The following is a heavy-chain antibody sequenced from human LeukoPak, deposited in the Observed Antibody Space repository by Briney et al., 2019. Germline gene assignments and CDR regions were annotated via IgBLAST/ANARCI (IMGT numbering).Heavy chain of an antibody. J-gene: IGHJ4*02. V-gene: IGHV4-38-2*02. Sequence: ASETLSLTCTVSGYAISSGYYWGWIRQTPGKELEWIGNVYHSGSTYYNPSLKSRVSISVDTSNNQFSLKLSSVTAADTAVYYCARDRRHRSSGVGDLAYYFDYWGQGTLDTVSS. CDR2: VYHSGST. D-gene: IGHD1-14*01. CDR1: GYAISSGYY. CDR3: ARDRRHRSSGVGDLAYYFDY.